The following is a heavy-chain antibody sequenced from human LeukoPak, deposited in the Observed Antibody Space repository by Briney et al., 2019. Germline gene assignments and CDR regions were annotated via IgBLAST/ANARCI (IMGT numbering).Heavy chain of an antibody. J-gene: IGHJ4*02. CDR3: ARDSPYDSSGKTPDY. V-gene: IGHV1-18*04. Sequence: ASVKVSCKASGYTFTGYYMHWVRQAPGQGLEWMGWISAYNGNTNYAQKLQGRVTMTTDTSTSTAYMELRSQRSDDTAVYYCARDSPYDSSGKTPDYWGQGTLVTVSS. CDR1: GYTFTGYY. CDR2: ISAYNGNT. D-gene: IGHD3-22*01.